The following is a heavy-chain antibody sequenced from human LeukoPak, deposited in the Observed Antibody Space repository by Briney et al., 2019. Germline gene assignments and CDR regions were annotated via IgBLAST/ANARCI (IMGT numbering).Heavy chain of an antibody. Sequence: ASVKVSCKASGYTVTSYYMHWVRQAPGQGLEWMGIINPSGGSTSYAQKFQGRVTMTRDTSTSTVYMELSSLRSEDTAVYYCARDAIGIAVAADPIYYGMDVWGQGTTVTVSS. V-gene: IGHV1-46*01. J-gene: IGHJ6*02. CDR3: ARDAIGIAVAADPIYYGMDV. D-gene: IGHD6-19*01. CDR2: INPSGGST. CDR1: GYTVTSYY.